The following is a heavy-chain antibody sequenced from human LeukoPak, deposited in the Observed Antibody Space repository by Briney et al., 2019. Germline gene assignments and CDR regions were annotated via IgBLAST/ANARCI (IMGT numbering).Heavy chain of an antibody. Sequence: PSETLSLTCTVSGGSISGYYWSWIRQPAGKGLEWIGRIHTSGNTNYNPSLKSRVTVSVDTSKNHFSLKLRSVTAADTAVYYCARDGGSGWYNFWGQGTLVTVSS. CDR3: ARDGGSGWYNF. J-gene: IGHJ4*02. D-gene: IGHD6-19*01. CDR1: GGSISGYY. V-gene: IGHV4-4*07. CDR2: IHTSGNT.